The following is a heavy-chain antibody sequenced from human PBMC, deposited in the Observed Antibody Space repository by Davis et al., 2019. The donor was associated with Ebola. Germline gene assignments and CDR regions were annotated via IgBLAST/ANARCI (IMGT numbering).Heavy chain of an antibody. V-gene: IGHV1-18*01. D-gene: IGHD3-22*01. CDR3: ARGRTMIVVGDFDY. Sequence: AASVKVSCKASGYTFTSYGISWVRQAPGQGLEWMGWISAYNGNTNYAQKLQGRVTTTTDTSTSTAYMELRSLRSDDTAVYYCARGRTMIVVGDFDYWGQGTLVTVSS. J-gene: IGHJ4*02. CDR1: GYTFTSYG. CDR2: ISAYNGNT.